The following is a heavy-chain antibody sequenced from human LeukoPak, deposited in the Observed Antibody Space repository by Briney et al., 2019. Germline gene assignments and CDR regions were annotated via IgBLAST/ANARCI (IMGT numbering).Heavy chain of an antibody. CDR1: GFTVSDNY. J-gene: IGHJ4*02. Sequence: PGGSLRLSCAASGFTVSDNYMSWVRQAPGKGLEWVSVIYSAGSTYYADSVKGRFTISRDNSKNTLYLQMNSLRAEDTAVYYCTRTPSLLTGYYFDQWGQGTLVTVSS. CDR3: TRTPSLLTGYYFDQ. CDR2: IYSAGST. D-gene: IGHD3-9*01. V-gene: IGHV3-66*01.